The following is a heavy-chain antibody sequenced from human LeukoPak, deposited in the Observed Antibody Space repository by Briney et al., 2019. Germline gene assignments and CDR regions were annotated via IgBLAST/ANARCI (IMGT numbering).Heavy chain of an antibody. CDR2: ISSSGSTI. D-gene: IGHD3-9*01. J-gene: IGHJ6*04. Sequence: GGSLRLSCSASGFTFSSYAMHWVRQAPGKGLEWVSYISSSGSTIYYADSVKGRFTISRDNAKNSLYLQMNSLRAEDTAVYYCARDVTYYDILTGYQRYYGMDVWGKGTTVTVSS. CDR3: ARDVTYYDILTGYQRYYGMDV. CDR1: GFTFSSYA. V-gene: IGHV3-48*03.